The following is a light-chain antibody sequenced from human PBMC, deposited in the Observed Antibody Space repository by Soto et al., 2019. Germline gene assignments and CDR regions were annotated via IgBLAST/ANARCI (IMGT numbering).Light chain of an antibody. CDR2: AAS. J-gene: IGKJ1*01. Sequence: DIQMTQSPSSVSASVGDRVTMTCRASQGISSWLVWYQQKPGKAPKLLIYAASSLQSGVPSRFSGSGSGTDFTLTISGLQPEDLATYYCQQANSFPWTFGHGTKVDI. CDR1: QGISSW. V-gene: IGKV1-12*01. CDR3: QQANSFPWT.